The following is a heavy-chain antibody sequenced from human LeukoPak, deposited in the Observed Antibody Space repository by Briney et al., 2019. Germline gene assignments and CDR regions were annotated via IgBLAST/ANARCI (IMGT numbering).Heavy chain of an antibody. J-gene: IGHJ4*02. V-gene: IGHV3-30*02. CDR3: AKDGGEYYDSSGYSFDY. CDR2: IRYDGSNK. Sequence: PGGSLRLSCAASEFTFSSYGMHWVRQAPGKGLEWVAFIRYDGSNKYYADSVKGRFTISRDNSKNTLYLQMNSLRAEDTAVYYCAKDGGEYYDSSGYSFDYWGQGTLVTVSS. D-gene: IGHD3-22*01. CDR1: EFTFSSYG.